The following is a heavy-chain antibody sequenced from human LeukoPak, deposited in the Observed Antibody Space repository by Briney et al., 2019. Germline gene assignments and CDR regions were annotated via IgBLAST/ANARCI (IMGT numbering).Heavy chain of an antibody. CDR3: ARRAGAYSHPYDY. D-gene: IGHD4/OR15-4a*01. CDR1: GFTSSNYG. J-gene: IGHJ4*02. CDR2: FSSSGSTI. V-gene: IGHV3-48*04. Sequence: SGGSLRLSCAASGFTSSNYGMSWVRQAPGKGLEWVSYFSSSGSTIYYADSVKGRFTISRDNAKNSLYLQMNSLRAEDTAVYYCARRAGAYSHPYDYWGQGTLVTVSS.